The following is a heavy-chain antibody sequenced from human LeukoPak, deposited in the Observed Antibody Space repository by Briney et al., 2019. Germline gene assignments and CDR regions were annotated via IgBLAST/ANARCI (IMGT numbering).Heavy chain of an antibody. CDR3: ARGRRLRGVTSRPIYYYYYMDV. V-gene: IGHV1-8*03. CDR2: VNRYGDKT. CDR1: GYTFNTFD. D-gene: IGHD3-10*01. J-gene: IGHJ6*03. Sequence: ASVKLSCKASGYTFNTFDINWVRQATGHGPEWMGWVNRYGDKTVYAPKFQGRVTIFSNNSINTAYMEFSGLKSDDTAVYYCARGRRLRGVTSRPIYYYYYMDVWGGGTTVSVSS.